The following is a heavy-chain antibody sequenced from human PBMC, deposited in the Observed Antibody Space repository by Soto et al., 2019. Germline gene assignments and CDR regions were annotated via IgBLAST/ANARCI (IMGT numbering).Heavy chain of an antibody. D-gene: IGHD6-13*01. V-gene: IGHV1-3*01. CDR1: GYTFTSYA. J-gene: IGHJ1*01. CDR2: INAGNGNT. CDR3: ASARSSSWYMYFQH. Sequence: AASVKVSCKASGYTFTSYAMHWVRQAPGQRLEWMGWINAGNGNTKYSQKFQGRVTITRDTSASTAYMELSSLRSEDTAVYYCASARSSSWYMYFQHWGQGTLVTVSS.